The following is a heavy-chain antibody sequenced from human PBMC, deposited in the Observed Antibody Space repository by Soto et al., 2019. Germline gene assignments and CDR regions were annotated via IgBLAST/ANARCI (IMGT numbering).Heavy chain of an antibody. CDR3: ARAQDRINPGHGPFDY. Sequence: QVQLVQSGAEVKKPGSSVKVSCKASGGTFSSYAISWVRQAPVQGLEWMGGIIPIFGTANYEQKFQGRVTITADDSTSTAYMELSSLRSEDTAVYYCARAQDRINPGHGPFDYWGQGTLVTVSS. J-gene: IGHJ4*02. CDR1: GGTFSSYA. V-gene: IGHV1-69*01. CDR2: IIPIFGTA.